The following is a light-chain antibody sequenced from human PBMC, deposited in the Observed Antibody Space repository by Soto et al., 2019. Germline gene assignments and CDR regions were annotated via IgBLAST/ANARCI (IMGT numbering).Light chain of an antibody. CDR1: QSIRSNY. Sequence: EIVMTQSPGTLSLSPGERATLSCRASQSIRSNYVAWYQQKPGQGPRLLIYGASSRATGIPDRFSGTGSGTDFTLTISRLEPEDFALYYCQQYGSAPLTFGGGTKVDI. CDR2: GAS. J-gene: IGKJ4*01. V-gene: IGKV3-20*01. CDR3: QQYGSAPLT.